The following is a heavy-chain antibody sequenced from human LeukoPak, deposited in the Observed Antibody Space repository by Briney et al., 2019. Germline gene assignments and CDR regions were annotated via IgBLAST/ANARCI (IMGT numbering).Heavy chain of an antibody. CDR3: ATPLSSGNDY. V-gene: IGHV3-23*01. D-gene: IGHD3-10*01. Sequence: SGGSLRLSCAASGFTFSSYAMSWVRQAPGKGLEWVSGISGSGGRTYYADSVKGRFTISRDNSKNTLYLQMNSLRAEDTAVYNCATPLSSGNDYWGQGTLVTVSS. CDR2: ISGSGGRT. CDR1: GFTFSSYA. J-gene: IGHJ4*02.